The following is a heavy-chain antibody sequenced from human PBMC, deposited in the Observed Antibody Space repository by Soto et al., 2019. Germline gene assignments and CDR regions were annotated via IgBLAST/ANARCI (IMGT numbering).Heavy chain of an antibody. Sequence: QVQLVESGGGVVQPGRSLRLSCAASGFTFSSYGMHWVRQAPGKGLEWVAVIWYDGSNKYYADSVKGRFTISRDNSKNTLYLQMNSLRAEDTAVYYCARDRVGYYYGMDVWGQGTTVTVSS. V-gene: IGHV3-33*01. CDR3: ARDRVGYYYGMDV. D-gene: IGHD3-10*01. CDR2: IWYDGSNK. J-gene: IGHJ6*02. CDR1: GFTFSSYG.